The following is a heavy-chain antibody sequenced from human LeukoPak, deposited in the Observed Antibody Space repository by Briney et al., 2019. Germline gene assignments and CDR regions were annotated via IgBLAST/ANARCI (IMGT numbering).Heavy chain of an antibody. D-gene: IGHD2-2*01. J-gene: IGHJ5*02. V-gene: IGHV3-30*18. Sequence: PGGSLRLSCAASGFTFSSYGMHWVRQAPGKGLEWVAVISYDGSNKYYADSVKGRFTISRDNSKNTLYLQMNSLRAEDTAVYYCAKDPSRCCSSTSCYGNWFDPWGQGTLVTVSS. CDR2: ISYDGSNK. CDR1: GFTFSSYG. CDR3: AKDPSRCCSSTSCYGNWFDP.